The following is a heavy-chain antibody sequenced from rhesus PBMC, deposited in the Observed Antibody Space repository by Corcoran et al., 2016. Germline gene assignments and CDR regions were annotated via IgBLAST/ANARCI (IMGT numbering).Heavy chain of an antibody. J-gene: IGHJ4*01. V-gene: IGHV4-169*02. Sequence: QLQLQESGPGLVKPSETLSVTCAVSGGSISSSYWSWIRQAPGKGLEWIGYIYGSGSSTNYNPPLKSRVTLSVEPSKNQLSLKLSSVTAADTAVYYCASSAQQRLVSVDYWGQGVLVTVSS. CDR2: IYGSGSST. CDR1: GGSISSSY. CDR3: ASSAQQRLVSVDY. D-gene: IGHD6S26*01.